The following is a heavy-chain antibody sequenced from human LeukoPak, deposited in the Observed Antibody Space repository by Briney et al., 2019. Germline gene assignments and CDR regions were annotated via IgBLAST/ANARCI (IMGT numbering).Heavy chain of an antibody. Sequence: EASVKVSCKASGYTFIGYYMHWVRQAPGHGLEWMGWINPNSSGTNYAQKFQGRVTMTRDTSINTAYLELSRLRSDDTAVYYCARDLGASGYYDSSGYRGSWGQGTLVTVSS. CDR2: INPNSSGT. D-gene: IGHD3-22*01. V-gene: IGHV1-2*02. CDR1: GYTFIGYY. J-gene: IGHJ5*02. CDR3: ARDLGASGYYDSSGYRGS.